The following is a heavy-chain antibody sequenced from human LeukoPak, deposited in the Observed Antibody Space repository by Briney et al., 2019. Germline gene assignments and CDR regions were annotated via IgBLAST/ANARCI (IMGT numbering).Heavy chain of an antibody. D-gene: IGHD3-22*01. Sequence: SVKVSCKASGGTFSSYAISWERQAPGQGLEWMGGIIPIFGTANYAQKFQGRVTITTDESTSTAYMELSSLRSEDTAVYYCAREGSSGYYSNSDYWGQGTLVTVSS. CDR1: GGTFSSYA. V-gene: IGHV1-69*05. CDR2: IIPIFGTA. J-gene: IGHJ4*02. CDR3: AREGSSGYYSNSDY.